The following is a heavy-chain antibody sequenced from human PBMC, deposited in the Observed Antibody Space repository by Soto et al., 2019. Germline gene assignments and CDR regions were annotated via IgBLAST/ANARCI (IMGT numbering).Heavy chain of an antibody. CDR1: GGSISSGDYY. Sequence: SETLSLTCTVSGGSISSGDYYWSWIRQPPGKGLEWIGYIYYSGSTYYNPSLKSRVTISVDTSKNQFSLKLSSVTAADTAVYYCARVHLGPPYYDFWSGEFPFDYWGQGTLVTVSS. CDR2: IYYSGST. V-gene: IGHV4-30-4*01. J-gene: IGHJ4*02. D-gene: IGHD3-3*01. CDR3: ARVHLGPPYYDFWSGEFPFDY.